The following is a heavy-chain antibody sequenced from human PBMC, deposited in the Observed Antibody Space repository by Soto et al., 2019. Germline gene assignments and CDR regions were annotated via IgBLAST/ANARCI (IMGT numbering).Heavy chain of an antibody. CDR3: AHSGKWGIRGVIKPWGY. J-gene: IGHJ4*02. CDR1: GFSLSTDGVG. Sequence: QITLKESGPALVKPTQTLTLTCTFSGFSLSTDGVGVGWIRQPPGKALEWLAVIYWDDDKRYSPSLKNRVSVAKGTSENQLVRTMTNMDPVDTATYCCAHSGKWGIRGVIKPWGYWGQGTLVIVSS. V-gene: IGHV2-5*02. D-gene: IGHD3-10*01. CDR2: IYWDDDK.